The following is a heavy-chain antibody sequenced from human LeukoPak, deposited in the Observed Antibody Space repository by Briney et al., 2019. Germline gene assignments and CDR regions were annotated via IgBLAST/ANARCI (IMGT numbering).Heavy chain of an antibody. Sequence: PEGSLRLSCAASGFTFNNYWMSWVRQAPGKGLEWVANIKQDGSEKSYVDSVKGRFTISRDNAKNSLYLQMNSLRAEDTAVYYCAREDYDDLTGLSGDAFDFWGQGTMVTDSS. CDR1: GFTFNNYW. CDR3: AREDYDDLTGLSGDAFDF. D-gene: IGHD3-9*01. CDR2: IKQDGSEK. J-gene: IGHJ3*01. V-gene: IGHV3-7*01.